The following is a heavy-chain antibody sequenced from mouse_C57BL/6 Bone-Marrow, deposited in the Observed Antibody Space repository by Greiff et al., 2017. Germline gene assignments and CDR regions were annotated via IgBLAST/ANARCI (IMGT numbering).Heavy chain of an antibody. CDR1: GYTFTSYW. D-gene: IGHD1-1*01. Sequence: QVQLQQPGAELVRPGTSVKLSCKASGYTFTSYWMHWVKQRPGQGLEWIGVIDPSDSYTNYNQKFKGKATLTVDTSSSTAYMQLSSLTSEDSAVYYCARGGDYYGSPYWGQGTTLTVSS. CDR3: ARGGDYYGSPY. CDR2: IDPSDSYT. J-gene: IGHJ2*01. V-gene: IGHV1-59*01.